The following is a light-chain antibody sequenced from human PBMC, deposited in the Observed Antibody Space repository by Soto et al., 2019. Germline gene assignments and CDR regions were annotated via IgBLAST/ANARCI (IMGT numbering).Light chain of an antibody. Sequence: EMCMTQSPALLSVSPGESATLSCRASQSVNSNYLAWYQQHPGQPPRLLIYGISTRATGIPARFSGSGSGTEFSLTISSLQSEDFAVYYCQQYSKWPITFGQGTRLE. CDR1: QSVNSN. V-gene: IGKV3-15*01. CDR3: QQYSKWPIT. CDR2: GIS. J-gene: IGKJ5*01.